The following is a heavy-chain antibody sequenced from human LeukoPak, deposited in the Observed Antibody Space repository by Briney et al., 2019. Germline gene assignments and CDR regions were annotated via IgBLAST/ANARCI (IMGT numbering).Heavy chain of an antibody. CDR1: GFTFSDYY. D-gene: IGHD2-15*01. Sequence: GGSLRLSCAASGFTFSDYYMSWVRQAPGKGLEWVSYISSSGSTIYYADSVKGRFTISRDNAKNSLYLQMNSLRAEDTAVYYCARTNHPMDDCSGGSCYLGYFQHWGQGTLVTVSS. CDR2: ISSSGSTI. V-gene: IGHV3-11*01. CDR3: ARTNHPMDDCSGGSCYLGYFQH. J-gene: IGHJ1*01.